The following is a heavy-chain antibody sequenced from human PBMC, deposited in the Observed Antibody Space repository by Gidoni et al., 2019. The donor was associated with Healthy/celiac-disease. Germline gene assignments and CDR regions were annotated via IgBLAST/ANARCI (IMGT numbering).Heavy chain of an antibody. CDR2: IIGSGGST. CDR3: AKDRDGYSDY. D-gene: IGHD5-12*01. J-gene: IGHJ4*02. Sequence: EVQLLESGGGLVKHGGSLRLSCEDSGLTFSSYAMIWVRQAPGKGLGWVSAIIGSGGSTYYADSVKGRFTISRDNSKNTLYLQMNILRAEDTAVYYCAKDRDGYSDYLGQRTLVTVSS. CDR1: GLTFSSYA. V-gene: IGHV3-23*01.